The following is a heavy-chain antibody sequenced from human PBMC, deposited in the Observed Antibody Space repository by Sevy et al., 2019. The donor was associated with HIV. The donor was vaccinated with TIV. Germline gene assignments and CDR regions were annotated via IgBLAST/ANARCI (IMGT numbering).Heavy chain of an antibody. V-gene: IGHV3-30*18. J-gene: IGHJ6*02. D-gene: IGHD3-3*01. CDR2: ISYDGSNK. CDR1: GFTFSSYG. CDR3: AKDLDDFWSGYYPAYGMDV. Sequence: GGSLRLSCAASGFTFSSYGMHWVRQAPGKGLEWVAVISYDGSNKYYADSVKGRFTISRDNSKNTLYLQMNSLRAEDTAVYYCAKDLDDFWSGYYPAYGMDVWGQGTTVTVSS.